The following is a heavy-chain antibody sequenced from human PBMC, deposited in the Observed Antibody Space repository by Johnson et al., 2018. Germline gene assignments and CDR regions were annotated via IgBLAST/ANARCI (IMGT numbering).Heavy chain of an antibody. Sequence: VQLVESGGGLVQPGGSXRLSCAASGFTLSLPAMSWVRQAPGKGLEWVSGVSGGGDTTSDAASVQGRFTISRDNSKNMLFLQMNTRPAEDTALNGCAKGLSASTPIDYWGHGTQVTVSS. J-gene: IGHJ4*01. CDR3: AKGLSASTPIDY. CDR2: VSGGGDTT. CDR1: GFTLSLPA. V-gene: IGHV3-23*04.